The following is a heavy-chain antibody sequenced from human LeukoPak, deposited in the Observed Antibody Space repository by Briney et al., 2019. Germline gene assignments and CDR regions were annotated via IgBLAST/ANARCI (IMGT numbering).Heavy chain of an antibody. Sequence: SETLSLTCAVSGYSISSGYYWSWIRQPPGKGLEWIGSLYYSGIFYYNPSLKSRVTITLDTSKNQFSLNLSSVTAADTAVYYCARLISSSVYFDYWGQGALVTVSS. V-gene: IGHV4-38-2*01. D-gene: IGHD6-13*01. CDR3: ARLISSSVYFDY. CDR1: GYSISSGYY. J-gene: IGHJ4*02. CDR2: LYYSGIF.